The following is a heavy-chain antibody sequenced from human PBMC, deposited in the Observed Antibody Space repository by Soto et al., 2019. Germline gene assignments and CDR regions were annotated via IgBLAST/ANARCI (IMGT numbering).Heavy chain of an antibody. CDR2: ISGYNGDT. D-gene: IGHD2-8*01. CDR3: AKNGHPPYYYYGMDV. J-gene: IGHJ6*02. Sequence: GASVKVSCKSSGYSFTTYGIRWVRQAPGQGLEWMGWISGYNGDTNNAQKFQDRVTMTIDRSTTTAYLELRSLTSDDTAVYYCAKNGHPPYYYYGMDVWGQGTTVTVSS. V-gene: IGHV1-18*01. CDR1: GYSFTTYG.